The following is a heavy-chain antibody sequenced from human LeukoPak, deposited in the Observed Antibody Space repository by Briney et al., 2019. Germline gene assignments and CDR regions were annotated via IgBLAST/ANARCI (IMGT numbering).Heavy chain of an antibody. J-gene: IGHJ5*02. D-gene: IGHD2-2*01. CDR2: IYYSGST. Sequence: SETLSLTCTVSGGSISSSSYCWGWIRQPPGKGLEWIGCIYYSGSTYHNPSLKSRVTISVDTSKNQFSLKLSSVTAADTAVYYCARRALPQPNWFDPWGQGTLVTVSS. CDR1: GGSISSSSYC. CDR3: ARRALPQPNWFDP. V-gene: IGHV4-39*01.